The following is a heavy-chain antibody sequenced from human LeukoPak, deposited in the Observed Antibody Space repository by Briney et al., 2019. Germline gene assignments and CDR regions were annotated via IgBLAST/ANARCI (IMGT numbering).Heavy chain of an antibody. J-gene: IGHJ5*02. Sequence: GESLKISCKGSGYSFTSYWIGWVRQMPGKGLEGMGIIYPGDSDTRYSPSFQGRVTISADKSISTAYLQWSSLKASDTAMYYCARQEYCSGGSCYTWFDPWGQGTLVTVSS. V-gene: IGHV5-51*01. CDR3: ARQEYCSGGSCYTWFDP. CDR2: IYPGDSDT. D-gene: IGHD2-15*01. CDR1: GYSFTSYW.